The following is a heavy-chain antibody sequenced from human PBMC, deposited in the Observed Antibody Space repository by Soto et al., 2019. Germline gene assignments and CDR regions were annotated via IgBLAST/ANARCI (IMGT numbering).Heavy chain of an antibody. CDR1: GGSIRSFDKY. Sequence: PSETLSLTCTFSGGSIRSFDKYWSWIRQRPGKGLEWIGYIYYSGSNYYSPSLKSRVTISVDTSKNQLYLKLNSVTAEETEVYYCARVDIPNVYGCMEAWGQGTPVTVSS. CDR2: IYYSGSN. D-gene: IGHD3-9*01. CDR3: ARVDIPNVYGCMEA. J-gene: IGHJ6*02. V-gene: IGHV4-30-4*01.